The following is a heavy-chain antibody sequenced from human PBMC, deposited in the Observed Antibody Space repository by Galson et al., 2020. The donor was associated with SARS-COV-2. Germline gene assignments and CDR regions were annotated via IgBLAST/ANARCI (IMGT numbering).Heavy chain of an antibody. Sequence: ASVKVSCQASGYTFTDYYIHCVRQAPGQALEWTGWINPQSGGTHYAQKFEGRVIMTRDTSITTAYMELSRLRADDTAVYYCARLRYYDVLTGYIVDVWGQGTMVTVSS. J-gene: IGHJ6*02. D-gene: IGHD3-9*01. CDR1: GYTFTDYY. CDR3: ARLRYYDVLTGYIVDV. CDR2: INPQSGGT. V-gene: IGHV1-2*02.